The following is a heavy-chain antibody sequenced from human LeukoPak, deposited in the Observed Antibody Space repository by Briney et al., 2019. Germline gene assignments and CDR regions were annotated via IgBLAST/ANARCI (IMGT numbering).Heavy chain of an antibody. D-gene: IGHD2-2*01. CDR3: ARDCSSTSCYGSNWYFDL. CDR2: INHSGST. V-gene: IGHV4-34*01. J-gene: IGHJ2*01. Sequence: SETLSLTCAVYGGSFSGYYWSWIRQPPGKGLEWIGEINHSGSTNYNPSLKSRVTISVDTSKNQFSLKLSSVTAADTAVYYCARDCSSTSCYGSNWYFDLWGRGTLVTVSS. CDR1: GGSFSGYY.